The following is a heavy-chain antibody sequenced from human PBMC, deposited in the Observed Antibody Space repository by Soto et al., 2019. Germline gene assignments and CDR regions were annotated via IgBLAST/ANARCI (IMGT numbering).Heavy chain of an antibody. D-gene: IGHD3-16*01. CDR3: AGDTGGAPNV. CDR1: GGSISSYY. CDR2: IYYSGST. J-gene: IGHJ6*02. V-gene: IGHV4-59*01. Sequence: QVQLQESGPGLVKPSETLSLTCTVSGGSISSYYWSWIRQPPGKGLEWIGYIYYSGSTNYNPSLKRRVTISVDTSKNQFALKLSSVTAADTAVYYCAGDTGGAPNVWGQGTTVTVSS.